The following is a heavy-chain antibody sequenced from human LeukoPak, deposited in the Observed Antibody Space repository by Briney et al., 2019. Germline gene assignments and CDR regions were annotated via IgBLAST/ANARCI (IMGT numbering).Heavy chain of an antibody. CDR1: GYTFTSYG. V-gene: IGHV1-2*02. Sequence: EASVKVSCKASGYTFTSYGISWVRQAPGQGLEWMGWINPNSGGTNYAQKFQGRVTMTRDTSISTAYMELSRLRSDDTAVYYCARDPLFPYYFDYWGQGTLVTVSS. CDR3: ARDPLFPYYFDY. J-gene: IGHJ4*02. D-gene: IGHD3-3*01. CDR2: INPNSGGT.